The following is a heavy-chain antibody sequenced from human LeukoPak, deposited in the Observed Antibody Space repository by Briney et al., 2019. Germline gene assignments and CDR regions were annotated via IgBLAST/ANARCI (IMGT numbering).Heavy chain of an antibody. CDR3: AKSTHCDLPATFDS. CDR1: GITLSNYG. V-gene: IGHV3-23*01. CDR2: ISESGART. Sequence: GGSLRLSCAVSGITLSNYGMSWVGQALGKGLGWVAGISESGARTYYADSVKGGFTISRDNPKKPMYLQMNSLRAEDTAVYFCAKSTHCDLPATFDSSGQGTLLTVS. D-gene: IGHD2-2*01. J-gene: IGHJ4*02.